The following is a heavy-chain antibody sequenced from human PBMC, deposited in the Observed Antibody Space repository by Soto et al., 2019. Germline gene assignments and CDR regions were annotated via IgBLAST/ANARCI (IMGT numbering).Heavy chain of an antibody. D-gene: IGHD5-12*01. CDR1: GGTFSSYA. J-gene: IGHJ4*02. Sequence: QVQLVQSGAEVKKPGSSVKVSCKASGGTFSSYAISWVRQAPGQGLEWMGGIIPIFGTANYAQKFQGRVTITADKTTRCADMELSSLRSEDTAVYYCARGSRDGYNCFDYWGQGTLVTVSS. V-gene: IGHV1-69*06. CDR2: IIPIFGTA. CDR3: ARGSRDGYNCFDY.